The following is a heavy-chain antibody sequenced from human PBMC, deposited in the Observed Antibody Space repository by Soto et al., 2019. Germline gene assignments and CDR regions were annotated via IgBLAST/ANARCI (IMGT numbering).Heavy chain of an antibody. CDR3: ARGSVNYGYDFDY. CDR1: GFTVSNND. J-gene: IGHJ4*02. CDR2: IYSGGTT. V-gene: IGHV3-53*01. D-gene: IGHD3-10*01. Sequence: PGGSLRLSCAAAGFTVSNNDMSWVRQAPGKGLEWVSVIYSGGTTYYADSVKGRFTISRDHSQNTLYLQMNSLRAEDTAVYYCARGSVNYGYDFDYWGQGTLVPVSS.